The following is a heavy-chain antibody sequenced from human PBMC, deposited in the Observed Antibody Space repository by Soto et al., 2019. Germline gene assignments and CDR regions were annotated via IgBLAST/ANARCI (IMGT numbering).Heavy chain of an antibody. D-gene: IGHD6-19*01. CDR2: IYYSGST. CDR3: ARDFSSGWYRDYYYYYGMDV. Sequence: PSETLSLTCTVSGGSISSSSYYWGWIRQPPGKGLEWIGSIYYSGSTYYNPSLKSRVTISVDTSKNQFSLKLSSVTAADTAVYYCARDFSSGWYRDYYYYYGMDVWGQGTTVTVSS. CDR1: GGSISSSSYY. J-gene: IGHJ6*02. V-gene: IGHV4-39*01.